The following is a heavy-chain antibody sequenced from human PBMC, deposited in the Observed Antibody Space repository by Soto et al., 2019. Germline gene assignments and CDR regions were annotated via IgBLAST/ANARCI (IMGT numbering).Heavy chain of an antibody. D-gene: IGHD5-18*01. J-gene: IGHJ5*02. CDR1: GGSISSGDSY. CDR3: ARHVDTAMVTGKFDP. CDR2: SFYSGHT. V-gene: IGHV4-30-4*01. Sequence: SETLSLTCTVSGGSISSGDSYWTWIRQSPGRGLEWIGYSFYSGHTYYNPSLKSRVTISVDTSKNQFSLKLNSVTAADTAVYYCARHVDTAMVTGKFDPWGQGTLVTVSS.